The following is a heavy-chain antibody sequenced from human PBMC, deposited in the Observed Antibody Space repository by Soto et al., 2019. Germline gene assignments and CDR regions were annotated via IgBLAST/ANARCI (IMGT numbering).Heavy chain of an antibody. CDR1: GFTFSSYA. D-gene: IGHD6-6*01. V-gene: IGHV3-23*01. CDR3: AKEGSSSLYYFDY. J-gene: IGHJ4*02. Sequence: GGSLRHSCAASGFTFSSYAMSWVRQAPGKGLEWVSTISGSGGSTYYADSVKGRFTISRDNSKNTLHLHMNSLRGEDTAVYYCAKEGSSSLYYFDYWGQGTLVTVSS. CDR2: ISGSGGST.